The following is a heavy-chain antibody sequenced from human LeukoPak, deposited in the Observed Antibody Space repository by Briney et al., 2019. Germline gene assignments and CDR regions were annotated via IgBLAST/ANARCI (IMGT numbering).Heavy chain of an antibody. CDR2: ISGSGGST. CDR3: ASHTTRLQPFDN. CDR1: GFTFSSYA. D-gene: IGHD3-16*01. Sequence: PGGSLRLSCAASGFTFSSYAMSWVRQAPGKGLEWVSAISGSGGSTYYADSVKGRFTISRDNAKNSLYVQMNSLRAEDTAVYYCASHTTRLQPFDNWGQGTLVTVSS. J-gene: IGHJ4*02. V-gene: IGHV3-23*01.